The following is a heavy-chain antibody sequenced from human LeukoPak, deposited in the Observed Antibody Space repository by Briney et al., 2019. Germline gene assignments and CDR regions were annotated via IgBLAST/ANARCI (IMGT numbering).Heavy chain of an antibody. CDR2: IIPIFGTA. V-gene: IGHV1-69*05. CDR3: ASHRGYCSSISCYRGDYYYYYYVDV. Sequence: SVKVSCKASVGTFSSYAISWVRQAPGQGLEWMGGIIPIFGTANYAQKFQGRVTITTDESTSTAYMELSSLRSEDTAVYYCASHRGYCSSISCYRGDYYYYYYVDVWGKGTTVTVSS. D-gene: IGHD2-2*02. CDR1: VGTFSSYA. J-gene: IGHJ6*03.